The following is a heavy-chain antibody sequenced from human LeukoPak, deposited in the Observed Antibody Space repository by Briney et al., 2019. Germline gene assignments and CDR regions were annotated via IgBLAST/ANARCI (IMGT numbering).Heavy chain of an antibody. D-gene: IGHD6-13*01. Sequence: GGSLRLSCAASGFTFSSYWMHWVRQAPGKGLVWVSHINGDGSTTSYADSVKGRFTISRDNAKNTVYLQMNSLRAEDTAVYYCAKGGSSSPRSTFDYWGQGTLLTVSS. CDR3: AKGGSSSPRSTFDY. CDR2: INGDGSTT. V-gene: IGHV3-74*01. CDR1: GFTFSSYW. J-gene: IGHJ4*02.